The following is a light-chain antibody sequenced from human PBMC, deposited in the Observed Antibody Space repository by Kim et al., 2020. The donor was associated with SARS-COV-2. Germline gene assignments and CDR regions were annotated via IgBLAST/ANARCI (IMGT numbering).Light chain of an antibody. J-gene: IGLJ3*02. CDR3: NSRDSNANVV. V-gene: IGLV3-19*01. CDR1: SLRSYY. CDR2: GKN. Sequence: SSELTQDPAVSVALGQTVRITCQGDSLRSYYATWYQQKPGQAPIVVIYGKNNRPSGLPDRFSGSSSGNTASLTITGTQAGDEADYYCNSRDSNANVVFGG.